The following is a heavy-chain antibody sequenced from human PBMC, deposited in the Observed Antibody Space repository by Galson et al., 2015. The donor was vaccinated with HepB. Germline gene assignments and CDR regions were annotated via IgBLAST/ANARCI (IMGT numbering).Heavy chain of an antibody. CDR2: ISAYNGNA. Sequence: SVKVSCKASGYTFTRYGISWVRQAPGQGLEWMGWISAYNGNANYAQKLQGRVTMTTDTSTSTAYMELRSLRSDDTAVYYCAREGGGAAAPPGARNYYYYGMDVWGQGTTVTVSS. V-gene: IGHV1-18*04. CDR3: AREGGGAAAPPGARNYYYYGMDV. J-gene: IGHJ6*02. CDR1: GYTFTRYG. D-gene: IGHD6-13*01.